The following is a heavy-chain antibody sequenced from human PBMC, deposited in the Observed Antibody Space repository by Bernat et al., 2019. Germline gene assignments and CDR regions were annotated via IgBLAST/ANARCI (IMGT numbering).Heavy chain of an antibody. Sequence: QLQLQESGPGLVKPSETLSLTCTVSGGSISSSSYYWGWIRQPPGKGLEWIASIHDSGSTYYNPSLKSRVTISVDTSMDLLSLRLRSMTAADTAVYYCGPVGTARAYWGQGTLVTVSS. J-gene: IGHJ4*02. CDR3: GPVGTARAY. D-gene: IGHD1-26*01. V-gene: IGHV4-39*01. CDR1: GGSISSSSYY. CDR2: IHDSGST.